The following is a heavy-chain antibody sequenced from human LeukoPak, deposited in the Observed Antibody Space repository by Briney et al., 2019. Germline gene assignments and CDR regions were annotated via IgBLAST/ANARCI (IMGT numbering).Heavy chain of an antibody. Sequence: PSETLSLTCAVYGGSFSGYYWSWIRQPPGKGLEWIGEINHSGSTNYNPSPKSRVTISVDTSKNQFSLKLSSVTAADTAVYYCARDQPPYYYDSSGYYSGYYFDYWGQGTLVTVSS. CDR3: ARDQPPYYYDSSGYYSGYYFDY. V-gene: IGHV4-34*01. J-gene: IGHJ4*02. CDR2: INHSGST. D-gene: IGHD3-22*01. CDR1: GGSFSGYY.